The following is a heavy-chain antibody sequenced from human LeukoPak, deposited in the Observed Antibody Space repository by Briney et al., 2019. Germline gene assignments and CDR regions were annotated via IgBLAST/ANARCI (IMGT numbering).Heavy chain of an antibody. CDR1: GYTFTGYY. CDR2: INPNSGGT. J-gene: IGHJ6*03. Sequence: ASVKVSCKASGYTFTGYYMHWVRQAPGQGLEWMGWINPNSGGTNYAQKFQGRVTMTRDTSISTAYMELSRLRSDDTAVYYCARELPLWYYYYMDVWGKGTTVTVSS. CDR3: ARELPLWYYYYMDV. V-gene: IGHV1-2*02. D-gene: IGHD2-21*01.